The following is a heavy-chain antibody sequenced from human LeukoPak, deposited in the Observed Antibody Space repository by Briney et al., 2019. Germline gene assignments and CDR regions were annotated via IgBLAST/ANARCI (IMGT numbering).Heavy chain of an antibody. Sequence: PGGSLRLSCAASGFTFSSYWMSWDRQAPGEGLEWVANINQDGSEKNYVDSVKGRFTISRDNAENSLDLQMNSLRVEDTAVYYCARDAYCSGGSCYVYWGQGTLVTVSS. V-gene: IGHV3-7*01. CDR1: GFTFSSYW. D-gene: IGHD2-15*01. CDR3: ARDAYCSGGSCYVY. CDR2: INQDGSEK. J-gene: IGHJ4*02.